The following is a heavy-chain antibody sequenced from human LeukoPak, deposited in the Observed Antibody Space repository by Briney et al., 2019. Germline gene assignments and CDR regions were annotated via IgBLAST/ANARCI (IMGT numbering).Heavy chain of an antibody. V-gene: IGHV1-69*13. CDR3: ASSIYDILTGYYPHYYYYYGMDV. D-gene: IGHD3-9*01. J-gene: IGHJ6*04. CDR2: IIPIFGTA. CDR1: GGTFSSYA. Sequence: ASVKVSCKASGGTFSSYAISWVRQAPGQGLEWMGGIIPIFGTANYAQKFQDRVTITADESTSTAYMELSSLRSEDTAVYYCASSIYDILTGYYPHYYYYYGMDVWGKGTTVTVSS.